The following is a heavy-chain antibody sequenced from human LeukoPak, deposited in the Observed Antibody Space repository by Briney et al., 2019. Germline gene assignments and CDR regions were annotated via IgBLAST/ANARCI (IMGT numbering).Heavy chain of an antibody. J-gene: IGHJ3*02. CDR2: IYYSGST. Sequence: SETLSLTCTVSGGSISSYYWSWIRQPPGKGLEWIGYIYYSGSTNYNPSLKSRVTISVDTSKNQFSLKLSSVTPADTAVYYCAREDSEDAFDIWGQGTMVTVSS. CDR3: AREDSEDAFDI. CDR1: GGSISSYY. V-gene: IGHV4-59*01.